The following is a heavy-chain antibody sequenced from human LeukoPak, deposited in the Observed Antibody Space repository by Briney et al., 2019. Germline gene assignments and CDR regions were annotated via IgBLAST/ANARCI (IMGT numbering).Heavy chain of an antibody. CDR3: ARGSSSWYQVIGWFDP. Sequence: PSETLSLTCTVSGGSISSYYWSWIRQPPGKGLEWIGYIYYSGSTNYNPSLKSRVTISVDTSKNQFSLKLSSVTAADTAVYYCARGSSSWYQVIGWFDPWGQGTLVTVSS. CDR1: GGSISSYY. CDR2: IYYSGST. D-gene: IGHD6-13*01. V-gene: IGHV4-59*12. J-gene: IGHJ5*02.